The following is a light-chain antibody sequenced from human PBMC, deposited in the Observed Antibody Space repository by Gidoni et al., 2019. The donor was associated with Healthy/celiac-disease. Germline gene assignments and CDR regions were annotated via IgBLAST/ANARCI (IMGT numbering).Light chain of an antibody. Sequence: IVLTQSLTTLSVSPGESATLSCRASQSVSSNLAWYQQKPGQAPRLLIYGASTRATGIPARFSGSGSGTEFTLTISSLQSEDFAVYYCQQYNSWPRTFGQGTKVEIK. CDR3: QQYNSWPRT. J-gene: IGKJ1*01. CDR1: QSVSSN. V-gene: IGKV3-15*01. CDR2: GAS.